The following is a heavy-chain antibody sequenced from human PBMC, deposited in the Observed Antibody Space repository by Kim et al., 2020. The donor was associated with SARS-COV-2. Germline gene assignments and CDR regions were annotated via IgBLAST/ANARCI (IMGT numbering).Heavy chain of an antibody. Sequence: GGSLRLSCAASGFTFSNYEMNWVRQAPGKGLEWVSFISSSGDSRYYAESVKGRFTLSRDNAKNSLYLQMNSLRVEDTAVYYCTRDPCVPCGYIYYWGQGPLVTLS. CDR3: TRDPCVPCGYIYY. CDR2: ISSSGDSR. V-gene: IGHV3-48*03. CDR1: GFTFSNYE. D-gene: IGHD2-21*01. J-gene: IGHJ4*02.